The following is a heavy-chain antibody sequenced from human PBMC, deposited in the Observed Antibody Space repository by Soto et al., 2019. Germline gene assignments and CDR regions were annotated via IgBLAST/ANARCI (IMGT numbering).Heavy chain of an antibody. CDR3: ARGMTPPGAPAWYYFDS. D-gene: IGHD2-8*02. V-gene: IGHV4-4*07. J-gene: IGHJ4*02. CDR1: GASITSSSY. CDR2: FSLSGTT. Sequence: QVQLQESGPGLMKPSETLSLTCTVSGASITSSSYWSWIRQPAGKGLEWIGRFSLSGTTNYNPSLRSRVTLSADVSKNQFSLGLASVTAADPALYYCARGMTPPGAPAWYYFDSWGQGTLGTVSS.